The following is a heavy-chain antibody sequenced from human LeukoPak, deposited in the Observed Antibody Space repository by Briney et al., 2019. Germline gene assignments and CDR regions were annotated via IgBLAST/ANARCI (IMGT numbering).Heavy chain of an antibody. J-gene: IGHJ2*01. Sequence: SRTLSLTCTVSGGSISSGSYYWSWIRQPAGKGLEWIGRIYTSGSTNYNPSLKSRVTISVDTSKNQFSLKLSSVTAADTAVYYCARATYYYDSSGYWYFDLWGRGTLVTVSS. D-gene: IGHD3-22*01. CDR2: IYTSGST. CDR3: ARATYYYDSSGYWYFDL. V-gene: IGHV4-61*02. CDR1: GGSISSGSYY.